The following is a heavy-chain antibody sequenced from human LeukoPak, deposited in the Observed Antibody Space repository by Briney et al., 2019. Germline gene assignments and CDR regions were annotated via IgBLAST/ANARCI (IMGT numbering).Heavy chain of an antibody. V-gene: IGHV1-3*01. CDR2: INAGNGNT. J-gene: IGHJ2*01. CDR1: GYTFTSYA. D-gene: IGHD7-27*01. Sequence: ASVKVSCKASGYTFTSYAMHWVRQAPGQRLEWMGWINAGNGNTKYSQKFQGRVTITRDTSASTAYMELSSLRSEDTAVYYCARGSLSGDSRYFDLWGRGTLVTVSS. CDR3: ARGSLSGDSRYFDL.